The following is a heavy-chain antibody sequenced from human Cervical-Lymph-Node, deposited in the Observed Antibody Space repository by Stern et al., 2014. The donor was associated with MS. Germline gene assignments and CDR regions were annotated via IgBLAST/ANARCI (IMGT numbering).Heavy chain of an antibody. J-gene: IGHJ5*02. D-gene: IGHD2-15*01. CDR1: GYTFSSYD. Sequence: QMQLVQSEAEVKKPGAAVKVSCKASGYTFSSYDINWVRQATGQGLEWMGRGNPYSGNRAYAQEFQGRVTMTTDTSETTAYMELSSLRSEDTAVYFCARGSYCSGGTCFRNWFDPWGQGTLVTVSS. CDR2: GNPYSGNR. V-gene: IGHV1-8*01. CDR3: ARGSYCSGGTCFRNWFDP.